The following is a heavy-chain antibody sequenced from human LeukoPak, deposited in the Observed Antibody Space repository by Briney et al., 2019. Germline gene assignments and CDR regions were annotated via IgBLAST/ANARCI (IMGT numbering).Heavy chain of an antibody. V-gene: IGHV3-74*01. Sequence: GGSLRLSCAASGFTFSSYWMDWVRQAPGKGRVWVSRINSEGSSTSYADSVKGRFTISRDNAKNTLYLQMNSLRTEDTAVYYCARDHHYYFDYWGQGTLVTVSS. CDR1: GFTFSSYW. CDR3: ARDHHYYFDY. J-gene: IGHJ4*02. CDR2: INSEGSST.